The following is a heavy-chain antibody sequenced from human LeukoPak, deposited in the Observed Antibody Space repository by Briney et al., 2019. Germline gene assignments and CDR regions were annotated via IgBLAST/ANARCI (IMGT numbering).Heavy chain of an antibody. CDR3: VIWGDYDVLTGYYVPDY. Sequence: PGGSLRLSCVASGFTFSNYAMSWVRQAPGKGLEWVSAIPGSGTNRYYADSLKGRFTTSRDNSKNTVFLQMNSLRHEDTAIYYCVIWGDYDVLTGYYVPDYWGQGTLVTVAS. J-gene: IGHJ4*02. D-gene: IGHD3-9*01. CDR2: IPGSGTNR. V-gene: IGHV3-23*01. CDR1: GFTFSNYA.